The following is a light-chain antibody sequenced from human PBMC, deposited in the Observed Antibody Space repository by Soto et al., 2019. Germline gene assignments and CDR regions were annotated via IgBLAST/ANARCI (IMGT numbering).Light chain of an antibody. CDR1: QSISSY. V-gene: IGKV1-39*01. CDR3: QQSYSTPFT. CDR2: AAS. J-gene: IGKJ3*01. Sequence: DIQMTQSPSSLSASVGDRVTITCRASQSISSYLNWYQQKPGKAPKLLIYAASSLQSGVPSRFSGSGSGTDFTLTSSSLQPEDFATYYCQQSYSTPFTFGPGNKVDIK.